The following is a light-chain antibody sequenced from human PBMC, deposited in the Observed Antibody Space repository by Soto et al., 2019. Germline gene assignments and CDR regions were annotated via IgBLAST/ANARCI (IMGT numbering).Light chain of an antibody. CDR3: CSYGGNYVI. Sequence: QSVLTQPRSLSGSPGQSVTISCTGTRRDVGGYNYVSWYQQHPGKVPKLMIFDVAKRPSGVPDRFSGSKSGTTASLTISGLQAEDEADYYCCSYGGNYVIFGGGTKLTVL. V-gene: IGLV2-11*01. CDR2: DVA. J-gene: IGLJ2*01. CDR1: RRDVGGYNY.